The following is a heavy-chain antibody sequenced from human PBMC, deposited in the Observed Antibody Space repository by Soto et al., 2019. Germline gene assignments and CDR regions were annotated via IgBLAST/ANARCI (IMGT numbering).Heavy chain of an antibody. CDR3: ARLAAAGTNHDAFDI. CDR1: GYTFTGYY. Sequence: ASVKVSCKASGYTFTGYYMHWVRQAPGQGLEWMGWINPNSGGTNYAQKFQGWVTMTRDTSISTAYMELSRLRSDDTAVYYCARLAAAGTNHDAFDIWGQGTMVTVS. J-gene: IGHJ3*02. CDR2: INPNSGGT. V-gene: IGHV1-2*04. D-gene: IGHD6-13*01.